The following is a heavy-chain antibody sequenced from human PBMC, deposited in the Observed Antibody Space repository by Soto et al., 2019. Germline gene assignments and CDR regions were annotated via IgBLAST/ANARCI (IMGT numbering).Heavy chain of an antibody. CDR1: GGSISSYY. CDR3: ARDLGYCSSTSCYLAAFDI. V-gene: IGHV4-59*01. J-gene: IGHJ3*02. CDR2: IYYSGST. D-gene: IGHD2-2*01. Sequence: QVQLQESGPGLVKPSETLSLTCTVSGGSISSYYWSWIRQPPGKGLEWIGYIYYSGSTNYNPSLNSRVTISVDTSKNQFSLKLSSVTAADTAVYYCARDLGYCSSTSCYLAAFDIWGQGTMVTVSS.